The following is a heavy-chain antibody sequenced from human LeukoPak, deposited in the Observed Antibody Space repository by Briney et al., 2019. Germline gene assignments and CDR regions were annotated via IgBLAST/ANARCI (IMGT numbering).Heavy chain of an antibody. J-gene: IGHJ3*02. D-gene: IGHD3-10*01. CDR3: TGNGSGSYYGVGAFDI. CDR2: IKSKTDGGTT. Sequence: PGGSLRLTCAASGFTFSNAWMSWVRQAPGKGLEWVGRIKSKTDGGTTDYAAPVKGRFTISRDDSKNTLYLQMNSLKTEDTAVYYCTGNGSGSYYGVGAFDIWGQGTMVTVSS. V-gene: IGHV3-15*01. CDR1: GFTFSNAW.